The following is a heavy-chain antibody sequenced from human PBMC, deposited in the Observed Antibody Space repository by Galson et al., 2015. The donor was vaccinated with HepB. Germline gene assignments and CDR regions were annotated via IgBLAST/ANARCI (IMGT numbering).Heavy chain of an antibody. J-gene: IGHJ4*02. D-gene: IGHD3-22*01. CDR1: GFTFSNAW. Sequence: SLRLSCAASGFTFSNAWMSWVRQAPGKGLEWVGRIKSKTDGGTTDYAAPVKGRFTIARDDSKNTLYLQMNSLKTEDTAVYYCTTNYYDSSGYYYVYLWGQGTLVTVSS. V-gene: IGHV3-15*01. CDR3: TTNYYDSSGYYYVYL. CDR2: IKSKTDGGTT.